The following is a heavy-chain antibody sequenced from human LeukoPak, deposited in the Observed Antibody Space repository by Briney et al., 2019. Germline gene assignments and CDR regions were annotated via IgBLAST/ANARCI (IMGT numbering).Heavy chain of an antibody. J-gene: IGHJ4*02. CDR3: ARVRYSYGYTPISHFDY. CDR1: GGSSSGYY. V-gene: IGHV4-34*01. Sequence: SETLSLTCAVYGGSSSGYYWSWIRQPPGKGLEWIGEINHSGSTNYNPSLKSRVTISIDTSKNQFSLKLSSVTAADTAVYYCARVRYSYGYTPISHFDYWGQGTLVTVSS. CDR2: INHSGST. D-gene: IGHD5-18*01.